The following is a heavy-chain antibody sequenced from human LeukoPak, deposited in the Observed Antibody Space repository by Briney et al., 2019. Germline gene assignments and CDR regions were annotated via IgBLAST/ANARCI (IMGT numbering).Heavy chain of an antibody. V-gene: IGHV4-39*07. Sequence: SETLSLTCTVSSGSISSSSYYWGWIRQPPGKGLEWIGSMYYSGSTYYNPSLKSRVTISVDRSKNQFSLKLSSVTAADTAVYYCARAPDYYDSSAVGAFDIWGQGTMVTVSS. J-gene: IGHJ3*02. CDR2: MYYSGST. CDR1: SGSISSSSYY. CDR3: ARAPDYYDSSAVGAFDI. D-gene: IGHD3-22*01.